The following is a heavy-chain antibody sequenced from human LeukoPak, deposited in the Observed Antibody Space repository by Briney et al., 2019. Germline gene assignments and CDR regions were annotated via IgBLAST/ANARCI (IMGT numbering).Heavy chain of an antibody. Sequence: ASVKVSCKASGGTFSSYAISWVRQAPGQGLEWMGRIIPILGIANYAQKFQGRVTITADKSTSTAYMELSSLRSEDTAVYYCARDLVADDYGSGSYYFDYWGQGTLVTVSS. V-gene: IGHV1-69*04. D-gene: IGHD3-10*01. J-gene: IGHJ4*02. CDR1: GGTFSSYA. CDR3: ARDLVADDYGSGSYYFDY. CDR2: IIPILGIA.